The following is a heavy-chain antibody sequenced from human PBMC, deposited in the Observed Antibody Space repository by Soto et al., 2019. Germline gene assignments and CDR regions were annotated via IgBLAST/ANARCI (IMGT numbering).Heavy chain of an antibody. CDR3: ARMDGDFNYYALDV. V-gene: IGHV2-26*01. J-gene: IGHJ6*02. CDR1: GFSLISGRMG. D-gene: IGHD4-17*01. Sequence: SGPTLVNPTDTLTLTCTVSGFSLISGRMGVSWIRQPPGKPLEWLAHFFSDVERSYSASMQSRLTLSTDISGSQVVLTMTNMDPVDTATYYCARMDGDFNYYALDVWGQGTTVTVSS. CDR2: FFSDVER.